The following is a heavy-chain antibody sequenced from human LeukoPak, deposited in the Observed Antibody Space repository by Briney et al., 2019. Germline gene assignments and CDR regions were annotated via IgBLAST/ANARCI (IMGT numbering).Heavy chain of an antibody. CDR2: INPNSGGT. J-gene: IGHJ6*03. CDR1: GYTFTGYY. CDR3: ASKRGAYSGSYGLKVDYYYYMDV. D-gene: IGHD1-26*01. V-gene: IGHV1-2*02. Sequence: GASVKVSCKASGYTFTGYYMHWVRQAPGQGLEWMGWINPNSGGTNYAQKFQGRVTMTRDTSISTAYMELSSLRSEDTAVYYCASKRGAYSGSYGLKVDYYYYMDVWGKGTTVTVSS.